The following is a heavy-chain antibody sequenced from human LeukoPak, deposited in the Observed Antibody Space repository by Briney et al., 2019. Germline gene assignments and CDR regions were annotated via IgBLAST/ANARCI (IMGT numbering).Heavy chain of an antibody. CDR1: GFTFSNFG. V-gene: IGHV3-30*03. D-gene: IGHD1-14*01. J-gene: IGHJ4*02. CDR2: ISYNGSDK. Sequence: GGSLRLSCAGSGFTFSNFGMPWVRQAPGKGLEWVALISYNGSDKYYADSVKGRFTISRDNSKNTLHLQMNSLRAEDTALYFCARDRSIRVDYIDYWGQGNLVTVSS. CDR3: ARDRSIRVDYIDY.